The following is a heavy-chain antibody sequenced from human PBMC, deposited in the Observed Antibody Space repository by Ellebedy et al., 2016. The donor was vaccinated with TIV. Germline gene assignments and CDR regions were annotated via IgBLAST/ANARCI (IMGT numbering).Heavy chain of an antibody. CDR2: IKSKTDGGTT. CDR3: TRDSGYDRRFDY. CDR1: GFTFSNAW. J-gene: IGHJ4*02. Sequence: GESLKISCAASGFTFSNAWMNWVRQAPGKELEWVGRIKSKTDGGTTDYAAPVKGRFTISRDDSKNTLYLQMNSLKTEDTAVYYCTRDSGYDRRFDYWGQGTLVTVSS. V-gene: IGHV3-15*07. D-gene: IGHD5-12*01.